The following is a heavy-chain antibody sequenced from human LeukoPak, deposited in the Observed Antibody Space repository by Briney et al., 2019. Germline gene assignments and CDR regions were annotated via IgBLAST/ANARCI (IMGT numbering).Heavy chain of an antibody. J-gene: IGHJ3*02. CDR2: ISAYNGNT. CDR3: ATESGFYDAFDI. V-gene: IGHV1-18*01. D-gene: IGHD5-12*01. Sequence: AASVKVSCKASGYTFTSYGISWVRQAPGQGLEWMGWISAYNGNTNYAQKLQGRVTMTRDTSTSTVYMELSSLRSEDTAAYYCATESGFYDAFDIWGQGTMVTVSS. CDR1: GYTFTSYG.